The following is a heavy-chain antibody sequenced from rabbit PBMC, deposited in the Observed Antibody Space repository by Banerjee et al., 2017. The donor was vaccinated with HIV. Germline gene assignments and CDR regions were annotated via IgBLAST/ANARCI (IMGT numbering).Heavy chain of an antibody. D-gene: IGHD7-1*01. CDR3: ARDLGGYSL. Sequence: QEQLVESGGGLVKPGASLTLTCKASGLDFSRYGVSWVRQAPGKGPEWIACIVTDSGSTYYASWAKGRFTISRSTSLNTVTLQLNSLTAADTATYFCARDLGGYSLWGQGTLVTVS. J-gene: IGHJ3*01. CDR2: IVTDSGST. CDR1: GLDFSRYG. V-gene: IGHV1S47*01.